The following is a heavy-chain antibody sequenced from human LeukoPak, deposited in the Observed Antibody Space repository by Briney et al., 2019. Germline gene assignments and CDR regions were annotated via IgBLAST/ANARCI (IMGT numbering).Heavy chain of an antibody. J-gene: IGHJ4*02. Sequence: PSETLSLTCTVSGGSISGSNYYWGWIRQPPGKGLQWIGSIYDSGTTYYNPSLKSRVTLSVDTPKNQFSLKLSSVTAADTAVYYCARHEYFVNYWGQGTLVTVSS. CDR1: GGSISGSNYY. CDR3: ARHEYFVNY. V-gene: IGHV4-39*01. CDR2: IYDSGTT. D-gene: IGHD2/OR15-2a*01.